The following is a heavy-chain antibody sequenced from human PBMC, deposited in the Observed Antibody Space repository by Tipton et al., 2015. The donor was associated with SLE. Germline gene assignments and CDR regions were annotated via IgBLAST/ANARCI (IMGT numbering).Heavy chain of an antibody. CDR3: ARQDMWGYYFDY. V-gene: IGHV4-34*01. CDR2: INHSGST. D-gene: IGHD2-15*01. Sequence: TLSLTCAVYGGSVSGYYWSWIRQPPGKGLEWIGKINHSGSTNYNPSLKSRVTISVDTSKNQFSLKLSSVTAADTAVYYCARQDMWGYYFDYWGQGTLVTVSS. J-gene: IGHJ4*02. CDR1: GGSVSGYY.